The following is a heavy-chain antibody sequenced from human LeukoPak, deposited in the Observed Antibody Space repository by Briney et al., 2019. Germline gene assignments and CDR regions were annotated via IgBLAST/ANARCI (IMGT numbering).Heavy chain of an antibody. V-gene: IGHV3-23*01. Sequence: GGSLRLSCAASGFTFSSYAMSWVRQATGKGLEWVSGISGSGDNTYYADSVKGRFTISRENSKNTLYVQVNSLGTEDTAAYYCAKGSYYDSSGSSYFDYWGQGTLVTVSS. CDR2: ISGSGDNT. J-gene: IGHJ4*02. CDR1: GFTFSSYA. CDR3: AKGSYYDSSGSSYFDY. D-gene: IGHD3-22*01.